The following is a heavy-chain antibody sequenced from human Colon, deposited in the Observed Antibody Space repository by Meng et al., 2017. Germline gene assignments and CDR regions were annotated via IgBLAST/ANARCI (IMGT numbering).Heavy chain of an antibody. J-gene: IGHJ4*02. Sequence: SETLSLTCTVSGGSISSSSYYWGWIRQPPGKGLEWIGSIYYSGNTYYNPSLKSRVTISGDASSIQFYLKLSSVTAADTAVYCSAGSLYDGSGNSVNAKRPFDHWGQGILVTVSS. D-gene: IGHD3-10*01. CDR3: AGSLYDGSGNSVNAKRPFDH. CDR2: IYYSGNT. CDR1: GGSISSSSYY. V-gene: IGHV4-39*07.